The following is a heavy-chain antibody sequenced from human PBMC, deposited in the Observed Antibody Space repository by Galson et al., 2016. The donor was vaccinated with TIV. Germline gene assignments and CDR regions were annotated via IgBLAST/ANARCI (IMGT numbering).Heavy chain of an antibody. J-gene: IGHJ4*02. CDR1: GYTFSDYY. CDR3: ARGYGSDPDY. V-gene: IGHV1-2*02. CDR2: INPKTGGT. D-gene: IGHD3-10*01. Sequence: QSGAEVTKPGESLKISCKASGYTFSDYYLHWVRQAPEQGLEWMGWINPKTGGTIYAQKFQGRVTLTRDTTISTVYMDVSGLTYDDTAVYYCARGYGSDPDYWGQGTLVTVSS.